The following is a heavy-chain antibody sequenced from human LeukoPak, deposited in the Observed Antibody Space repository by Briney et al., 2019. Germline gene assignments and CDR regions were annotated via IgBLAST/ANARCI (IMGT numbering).Heavy chain of an antibody. CDR3: ARDPWGSSGLLDY. CDR1: GFSFDDYV. D-gene: IGHD3-22*01. CDR2: ISWNGGST. J-gene: IGHJ4*02. Sequence: QTGGSLRLSCAASGFSFDDYVMHWVRQVPGKGLEWVSLISWNGGSTGYADSVKGRFTISRDNAKNSLYLQMNSLRAEDTALYYCARDPWGSSGLLDYWGQGTLVTVSS. V-gene: IGHV3-20*04.